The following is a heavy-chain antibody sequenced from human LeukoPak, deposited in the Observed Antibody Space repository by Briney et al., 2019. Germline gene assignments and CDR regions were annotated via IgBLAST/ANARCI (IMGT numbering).Heavy chain of an antibody. CDR1: GFTFGSYW. J-gene: IGHJ4*02. D-gene: IGHD4-17*01. V-gene: IGHV3-7*01. CDR2: IKQDGSEN. CDR3: ATMTTVTRGFDY. Sequence: GGSLRLSCAASGFTFGSYWMSWVRQAPGKGLEWVANIKQDGSENYYVDSVEGRFTISRDNAKNSLYLQMNSLRAEDTAVYYCATMTTVTRGFDYWGQGTLVTVSS.